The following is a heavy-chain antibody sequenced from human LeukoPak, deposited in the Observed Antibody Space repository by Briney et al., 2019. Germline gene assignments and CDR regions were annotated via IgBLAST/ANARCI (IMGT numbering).Heavy chain of an antibody. D-gene: IGHD6-25*01. CDR1: GFTFSTYE. Sequence: GGSLRLSCAASGFTFSTYEMNWVRQAPGKGLERISYISSSGSTRYYADSVMGRFTISRDNAENSLFLQMNSLKVDDTAVYYCTRDRYSSGPVGAFDIWGQGTMLTVSS. CDR3: TRDRYSSGPVGAFDI. V-gene: IGHV3-48*03. CDR2: ISSSGSTR. J-gene: IGHJ3*02.